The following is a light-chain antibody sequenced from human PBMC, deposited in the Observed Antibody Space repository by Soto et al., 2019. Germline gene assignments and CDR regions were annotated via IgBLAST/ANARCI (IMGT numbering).Light chain of an antibody. Sequence: EIVLTQSPGTLSLSPGERATLPCRASQIVSSTYLAWYQQKPGQAPRLLIYGASSRATGIPDRFSGSGSGTDFTLSISRLEPEDFAVYYCHQYGSSPRTFGPGTKVDIK. V-gene: IGKV3-20*01. J-gene: IGKJ3*01. CDR1: QIVSSTY. CDR2: GAS. CDR3: HQYGSSPRT.